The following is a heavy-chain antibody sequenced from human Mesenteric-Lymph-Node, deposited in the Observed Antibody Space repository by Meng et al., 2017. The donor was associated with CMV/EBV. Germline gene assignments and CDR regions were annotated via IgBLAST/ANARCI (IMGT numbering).Heavy chain of an antibody. V-gene: IGHV1-18*01. CDR3: ARDGYLEGATYEDY. CDR1: GYTFTSHG. CDR2: ISTYNGNT. J-gene: IGHJ4*02. D-gene: IGHD1-26*01. Sequence: ASVKVSCKASGYTFTSHGISWVRQAPGQGLEWMGWISTYNGNTNYAQKFQGRVTMTTDTSTSTAYMEVRSLRSDDTAVYYCARDGYLEGATYEDYWGQGTLVIVSS.